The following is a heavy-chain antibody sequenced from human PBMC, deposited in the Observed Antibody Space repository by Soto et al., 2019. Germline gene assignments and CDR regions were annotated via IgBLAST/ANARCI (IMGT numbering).Heavy chain of an antibody. V-gene: IGHV3-23*01. CDR1: GFNVGAFA. J-gene: IGHJ4*02. D-gene: IGHD1-20*01. CDR2: ISVSDAFI. CDR3: TRETVAGITGLDY. Sequence: EVQLLESGGDLVQPGGSLRLSCAASGFNVGAFAVNWVRQAPGKGLEWVSGISVSDAFIYYADSVRGRFSISIDASENILYLPMNSLRVDDTALYYCTRETVAGITGLDYWGPGTLVTVSS.